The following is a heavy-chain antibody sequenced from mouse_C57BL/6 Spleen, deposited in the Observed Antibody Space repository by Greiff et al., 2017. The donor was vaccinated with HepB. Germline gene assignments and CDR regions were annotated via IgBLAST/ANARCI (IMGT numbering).Heavy chain of an antibody. V-gene: IGHV5-16*01. J-gene: IGHJ4*01. CDR1: GFTFSDYY. CDR2: INYDGSST. CDR3: ARNSFYYAMDY. Sequence: EVHLVESEGGLVQPGSSMKLSCTASGFTFSDYYMAWVRQVPEKGLEWVANINYDGSSTYYLDSLKSRFIISRDNAKNILYLQMSSLKSEDTATYYCARNSFYYAMDYWGQGTSVTVSS.